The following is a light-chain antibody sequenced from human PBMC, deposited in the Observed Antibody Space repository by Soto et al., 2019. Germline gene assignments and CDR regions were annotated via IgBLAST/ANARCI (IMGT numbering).Light chain of an antibody. Sequence: IQLTQSPSSLSASVGDRVTITCRASQRITTYLNWYQQKPGKAPKLLIYAASSLQSGVPSRFSGSGSGTDFTLKINRVEADDVGTYCCMQALQSLTFGQGTRLEIK. CDR3: MQALQSLT. CDR2: AAS. J-gene: IGKJ5*01. V-gene: IGKV1-39*01. CDR1: QRITTY.